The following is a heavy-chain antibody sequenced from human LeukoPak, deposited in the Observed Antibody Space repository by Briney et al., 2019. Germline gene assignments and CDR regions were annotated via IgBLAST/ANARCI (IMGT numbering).Heavy chain of an antibody. V-gene: IGHV3-23*01. CDR1: GFTFRNAW. Sequence: GGSLRLSCAASGFTFRNAWMTWVRQAPGKGPEWVSAIGGRGGSTYYADSLGGRFTISRDNSKDMVYLQMNSLKVEDTATYYCGKEGGAWGQGTKVTVSS. CDR3: GKEGGA. CDR2: IGGRGGST. J-gene: IGHJ5*02. D-gene: IGHD3-16*01.